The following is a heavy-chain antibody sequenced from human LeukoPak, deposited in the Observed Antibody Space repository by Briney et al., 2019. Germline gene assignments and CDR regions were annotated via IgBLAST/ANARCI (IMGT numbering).Heavy chain of an antibody. CDR2: ISSNGGST. V-gene: IGHV3-64D*09. J-gene: IGHJ4*02. CDR3: VPIAATGTPSPRFDH. Sequence: PGGSLRLSCSASGFTFSNYAMHWVRQAPGKGLEYVSAISSNGGSTYYADSVKGRFTISRDNSKNTLHLQMSSLTAEDTAVYYCVPIAATGTPSPRFDHWGQGTLVTVSS. CDR1: GFTFSNYA. D-gene: IGHD6-13*01.